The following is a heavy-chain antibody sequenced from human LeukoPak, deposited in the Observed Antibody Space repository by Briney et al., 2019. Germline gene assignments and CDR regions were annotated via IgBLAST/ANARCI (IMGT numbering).Heavy chain of an antibody. CDR1: GGTFSSYA. J-gene: IGHJ6*03. V-gene: IGHV1-69*13. D-gene: IGHD1-1*01. Sequence: SVKVSCKASGGTFSSYAISWVRQAPGQGLEWMGGIIPIFATTNYAQKFQGRVTITADESTSTAYMELSSLRSEDTAVYYCARQLERRYYYYMDVWGKETTVTVSS. CDR2: IIPIFATT. CDR3: ARQLERRYYYYMDV.